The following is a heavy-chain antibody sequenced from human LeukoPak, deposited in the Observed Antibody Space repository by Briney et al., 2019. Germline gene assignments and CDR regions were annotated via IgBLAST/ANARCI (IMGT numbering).Heavy chain of an antibody. V-gene: IGHV3-7*01. CDR2: IKKDGSDK. CDR3: VSGHWQYEY. Sequence: HPGGSLRLSCTASGFTFSNYWMHWVRQAPGEGLVWVAHIKKDGSDKYYVDSVKGRFTISRDNAKNSLYLQMNSLRDEDTAVYYCVSGHWQYEYWGQGTLVTVSS. CDR1: GFTFSNYW. J-gene: IGHJ4*02. D-gene: IGHD1-1*01.